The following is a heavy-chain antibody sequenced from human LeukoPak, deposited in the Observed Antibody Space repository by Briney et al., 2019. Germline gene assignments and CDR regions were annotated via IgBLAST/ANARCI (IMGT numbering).Heavy chain of an antibody. CDR1: GLTFSSYA. Sequence: GGSLRLSCAASGLTFSSYAMSWVRQAPGKGLEWVSAVSGSGDDPSYADSVKGRFTISRDNSRNTLYLQMNSLRAEDTAVYYCAKQFVDIWGQGTLVTVSS. CDR3: AKQFVDI. J-gene: IGHJ5*02. D-gene: IGHD5-24*01. V-gene: IGHV3-23*01. CDR2: VSGSGDDP.